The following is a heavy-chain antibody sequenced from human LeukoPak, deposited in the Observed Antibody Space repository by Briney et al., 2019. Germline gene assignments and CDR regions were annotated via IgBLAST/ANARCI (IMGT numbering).Heavy chain of an antibody. CDR3: ASGVIAAAGNPDY. Sequence: PSETLSLTCTVSGYSISSGYYWGWIRQPPGKGLEWIGSIYHSGSTYYNPSLESRVTISVDTSKNQFSLKLSSVTAADTAVYYCASGVIAAAGNPDYWGQGTLVTVSS. D-gene: IGHD6-13*01. V-gene: IGHV4-38-2*02. J-gene: IGHJ4*02. CDR1: GYSISSGYY. CDR2: IYHSGST.